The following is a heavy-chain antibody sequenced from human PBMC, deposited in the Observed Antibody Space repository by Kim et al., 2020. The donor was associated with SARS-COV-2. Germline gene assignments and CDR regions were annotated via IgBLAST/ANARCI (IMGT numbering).Heavy chain of an antibody. CDR3: AREHLGPRDFWNGYYYNWFDP. J-gene: IGHJ5*02. D-gene: IGHD3-3*01. CDR1: GDSVSSNSAA. V-gene: IGHV6-1*01. Sequence: SQTLSLTCAISGDSVSSNSAAWNWIRQSPSRGLEWLGRTYYRSKWYIDYAVSVKSRITINPDTSKNQFSLQLNSVTPEDTAVYYCAREHLGPRDFWNGYYYNWFDPWGQGTLVTVSS. CDR2: TYYRSKWYI.